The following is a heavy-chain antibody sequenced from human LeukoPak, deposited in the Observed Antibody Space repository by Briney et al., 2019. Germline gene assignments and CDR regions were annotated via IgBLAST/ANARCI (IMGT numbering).Heavy chain of an antibody. CDR2: IYTGGGR. J-gene: IGHJ4*02. CDR3: ARGIDY. Sequence: GGSLRLSRAASGFTVSSNYMSWVRQAPGKGLEWVSVIYTGGGRYYADSVRGRFTISRDTSKNMVFLQMNSLRVEDTAVYYCARGIDYWGRGTLVTVSS. V-gene: IGHV3-53*01. CDR1: GFTVSSNY.